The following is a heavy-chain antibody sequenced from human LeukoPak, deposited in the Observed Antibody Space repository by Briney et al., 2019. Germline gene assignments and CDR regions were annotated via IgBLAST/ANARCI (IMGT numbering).Heavy chain of an antibody. CDR3: ARRGRSPGFAGKFTHYYYMDV. CDR1: GDSIISDS. V-gene: IGHV4-59*08. Sequence: SETLSLTCTVSGDSIISDSWTWIRQPPGKELEWIGYLYDSGSTKYNPSLKSRVTKSLDTSKSQFSLKVTSVTAADTGVYRCARRGRSPGFAGKFTHYYYMDVWGEGTAVTVSS. CDR2: LYDSGST. J-gene: IGHJ6*03. D-gene: IGHD3-10*01.